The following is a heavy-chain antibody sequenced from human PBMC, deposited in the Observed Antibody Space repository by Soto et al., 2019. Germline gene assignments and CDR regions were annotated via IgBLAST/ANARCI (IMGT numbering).Heavy chain of an antibody. Sequence: EVQLVESGGGLVQPGGSLRLSCAASGFTVSTNYMSWVRQAPGKGLEWVSVIYSGGSTYYEDSVKGRFTISRDNSKNTLYLQMNGLRAEYTSVYYCARGVGGGYLDYWGQGTLVTVSS. D-gene: IGHD2-15*01. J-gene: IGHJ4*02. CDR3: ARGVGGGYLDY. V-gene: IGHV3-66*01. CDR1: GFTVSTNY. CDR2: IYSGGST.